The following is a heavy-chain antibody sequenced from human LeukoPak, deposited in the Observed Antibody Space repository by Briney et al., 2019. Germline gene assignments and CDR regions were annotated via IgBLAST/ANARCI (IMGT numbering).Heavy chain of an antibody. CDR3: AEDPSTMGGYFLDS. V-gene: IGHV3-23*01. CDR1: GFTFRKYA. CDR2: ISGSGGNT. J-gene: IGHJ4*02. Sequence: TGGSPRLSCAASGFTFRKYAMSWVRQAPGKGLEWVSLISGSGGNTYYADSVKGRFTISRDDSKNILYLQMNSLRAEDTAVYFCAEDPSTMGGYFLDSWGQGTLVTVSS. D-gene: IGHD4/OR15-4a*01.